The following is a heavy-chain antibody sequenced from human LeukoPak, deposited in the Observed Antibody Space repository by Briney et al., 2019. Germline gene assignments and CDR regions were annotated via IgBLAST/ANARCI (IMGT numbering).Heavy chain of an antibody. CDR2: IYYSGST. V-gene: IGHV4-39*01. CDR1: GGSISSSSYY. D-gene: IGHD3-10*01. Sequence: ASETLSLTCTVSGGSISSSSYYWGWIRQPPGKGLEWIGSIYYSGSTYYNPSLKSRVTISVDTSKNQFSLKLSSVTAADTAVYYCARQSWLGEFVDWGQGTLVTVSS. J-gene: IGHJ4*02. CDR3: ARQSWLGEFVD.